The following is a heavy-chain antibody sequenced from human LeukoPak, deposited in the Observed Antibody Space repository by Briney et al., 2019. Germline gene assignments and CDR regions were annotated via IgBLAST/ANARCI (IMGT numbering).Heavy chain of an antibody. J-gene: IGHJ4*02. V-gene: IGHV3-15*01. CDR1: GFTFSNAW. D-gene: IGHD3-9*01. CDR3: AKGHYDILTGYYSGLQADYFDY. Sequence: GGSLRLSCAASGFTFSNAWMSWVRQAPGKGLEWVGRIKSKTDGGTTDYAAPVKGRFTISRDDSKNTLYLQMNSLRAEDTAVYYCAKGHYDILTGYYSGLQADYFDYWGQGTLVTVSS. CDR2: IKSKTDGGTT.